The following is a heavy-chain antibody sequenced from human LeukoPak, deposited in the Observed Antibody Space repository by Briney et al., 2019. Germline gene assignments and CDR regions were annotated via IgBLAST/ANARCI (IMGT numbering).Heavy chain of an antibody. D-gene: IGHD2-2*01. V-gene: IGHV1-18*01. Sequence: ASVTVSCKASGYTFTSYGISRVRQAPGQGLEWMGWISAYNGNTNYAQKLQGRVTMTTDTSTSTAYMELRSLRSDDTAVYYCARDRADIVVVPAARDYYYYGMDVWGQGTTVTVSS. CDR2: ISAYNGNT. J-gene: IGHJ6*02. CDR3: ARDRADIVVVPAARDYYYYGMDV. CDR1: GYTFTSYG.